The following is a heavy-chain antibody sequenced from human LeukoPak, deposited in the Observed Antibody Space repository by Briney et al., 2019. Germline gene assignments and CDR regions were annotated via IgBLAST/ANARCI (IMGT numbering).Heavy chain of an antibody. CDR1: GGSIRSGDHH. V-gene: IGHV4-39*07. Sequence: SETLSLTCSVSGGSIRSGDHHWAWVRQPPGKGLEFIGSLDESGRPYYNRPLKSRVSISGDTSGKQFSLNLTSVTAADTAVYYCARVRPHPPIKVVPAAIEEVYGWGSYYYYYMDVWGKGTTVTVSS. CDR2: LDESGRP. CDR3: ARVRPHPPIKVVPAAIEEVYGWGSYYYYYMDV. D-gene: IGHD2-2*02. J-gene: IGHJ6*03.